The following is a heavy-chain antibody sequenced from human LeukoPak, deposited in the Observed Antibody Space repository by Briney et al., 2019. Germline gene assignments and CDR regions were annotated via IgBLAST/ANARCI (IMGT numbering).Heavy chain of an antibody. CDR2: IYTSGST. CDR3: ATSRFSGGLWRFDP. Sequence: PSETLSLTCTVSGGSINSGTYYYHWIRQPAGKGLEWIGRIYTSGSTIYNPSLKSRVTISVDTSKNQVSLKLTSVTAADTAVYYCATSRFSGGLWRFDPWGKGTLVTVST. D-gene: IGHD3-10*01. J-gene: IGHJ5*02. V-gene: IGHV4-61*02. CDR1: GGSINSGTYY.